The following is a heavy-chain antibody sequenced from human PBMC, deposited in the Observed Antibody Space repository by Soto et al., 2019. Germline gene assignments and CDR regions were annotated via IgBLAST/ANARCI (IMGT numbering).Heavy chain of an antibody. CDR3: AGGIAARPLGY. D-gene: IGHD6-6*01. CDR2: IYHSGST. J-gene: IGHJ4*02. CDR1: GGSISSGGYS. Sequence: QLQLQESGSGLVKPSQTLSLTCAVSGGSISSGGYSWSWIRQPPGKGLEWIGYIYHSGSTYYNTSLRSRVTTSVDRSKNQFSLKLSSVTAADTAVYYCAGGIAARPLGYWGQGTLVTVSS. V-gene: IGHV4-30-2*01.